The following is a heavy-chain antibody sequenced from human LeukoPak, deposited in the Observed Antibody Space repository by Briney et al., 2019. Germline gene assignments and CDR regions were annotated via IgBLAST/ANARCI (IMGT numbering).Heavy chain of an antibody. V-gene: IGHV3-23*01. Sequence: PGGSLRLSCAASGFTFSNYALNWVRQAPGKGLEWVSAISGSGGNTYYADSVKGRFTISRDNSRNTRYLQMNSLRAEDTAVYYCAKDPMASGSYLFDPWGQGTLVTVSS. J-gene: IGHJ5*02. CDR2: ISGSGGNT. D-gene: IGHD3-10*01. CDR1: GFTFSNYA. CDR3: AKDPMASGSYLFDP.